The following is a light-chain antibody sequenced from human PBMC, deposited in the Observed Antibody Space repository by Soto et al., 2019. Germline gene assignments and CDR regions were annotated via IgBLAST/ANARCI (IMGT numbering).Light chain of an antibody. CDR1: QSVSSAY. Sequence: IVVTQSPVTISLWTGERAPXSFRASQSVSSAYFAWYQQTPGHAPRLLFYEASTRATGIPDRFSCSGSGRDFTLTISRLEAEDSAGYYCPQSARWPIPFG. J-gene: IGKJ2*01. V-gene: IGKV3-20*01. CDR3: PQSARWPIP. CDR2: EAS.